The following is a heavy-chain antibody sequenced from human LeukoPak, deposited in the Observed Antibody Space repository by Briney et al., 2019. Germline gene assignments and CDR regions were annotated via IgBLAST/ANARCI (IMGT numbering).Heavy chain of an antibody. CDR2: IFPSSDEI. CDR3: AREESGISIFGVVIF. Sequence: PGGSLRLSCVASGFTFSTFAMIWVRQPPGKGLEWVSSIFPSSDEIHYADSVRGRFTISRDNSKNTLYLQMNSLGAEDTAVYYCAREESGISIFGVVIFWGQGTLVTVSS. CDR1: GFTFSTFA. J-gene: IGHJ4*02. D-gene: IGHD3-3*01. V-gene: IGHV3-23*01.